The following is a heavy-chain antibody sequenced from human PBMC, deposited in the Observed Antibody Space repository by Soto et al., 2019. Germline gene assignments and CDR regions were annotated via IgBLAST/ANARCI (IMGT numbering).Heavy chain of an antibody. CDR1: GYTLSVFA. J-gene: IGHJ3*02. D-gene: IGHD7-27*01. Sequence: EVQLLESGGGLVQPGGSLRLSCAASGYTLSVFAMSWVRQAPGKGLELVSTISGRGENTYYADSVKGRFTISRDNSKNTLYLQMNSLRGEDTAVYYCAKDRGTGDYLVNAVDIWGQGTMVTVSS. V-gene: IGHV3-23*01. CDR2: ISGRGENT. CDR3: AKDRGTGDYLVNAVDI.